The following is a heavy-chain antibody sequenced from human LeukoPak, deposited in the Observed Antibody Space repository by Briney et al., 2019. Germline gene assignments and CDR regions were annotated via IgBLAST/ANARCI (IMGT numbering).Heavy chain of an antibody. CDR3: ARDVEYEKGWYFDY. D-gene: IGHD2/OR15-2a*01. CDR1: GGTFSSYA. J-gene: IGHJ4*02. CDR2: IIPIFGTA. Sequence: SVKVSCKASGGTFSSYAISWVRQAPGQGLEWMGGIIPIFGTANYAQKFQGRVTITTDESTSTAYMELSSLRSEDTAVYYCARDVEYEKGWYFDYWGQGTLVTVSS. V-gene: IGHV1-69*05.